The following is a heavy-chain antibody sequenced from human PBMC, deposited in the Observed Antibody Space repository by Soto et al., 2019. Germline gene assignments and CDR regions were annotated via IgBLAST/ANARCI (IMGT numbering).Heavy chain of an antibody. J-gene: IGHJ6*03. V-gene: IGHV3-23*01. D-gene: IGHD3-3*01. CDR3: ARDEGHYYDFWSGYYTSLYYYYMDV. Sequence: PGGSLRLSCAASGVPFSSYAMSWVRQAPGKGLEWVSAISGSGGSTYYADSVKGRFTISRDNSKNTLYLQMNSLRAEDMAVYYCARDEGHYYDFWSGYYTSLYYYYMDVWGKGTTVTVSS. CDR2: ISGSGGST. CDR1: GVPFSSYA.